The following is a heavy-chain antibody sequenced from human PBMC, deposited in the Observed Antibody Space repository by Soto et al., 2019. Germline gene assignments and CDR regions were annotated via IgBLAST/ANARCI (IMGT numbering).Heavy chain of an antibody. CDR2: ISFDGTAT. D-gene: IGHD2-2*03. CDR1: GFSFSSSW. V-gene: IGHV3-74*03. Sequence: EVQLVESGGGLVQPGGSLRLSCAASGFSFSSSWMHWVRQAPGKGLVWVSRISFDGTATTSADAVKGRFIISRDNAKNTLFLKVHNLTADDAAMYYCVMDRRLRGHPFDIWGQGTVVSVSS. J-gene: IGHJ3*02. CDR3: VMDRRLRGHPFDI.